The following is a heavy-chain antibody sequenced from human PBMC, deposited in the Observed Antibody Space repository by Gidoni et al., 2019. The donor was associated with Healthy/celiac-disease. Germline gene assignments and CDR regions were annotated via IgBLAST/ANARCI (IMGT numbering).Heavy chain of an antibody. CDR2: IYYSGST. V-gene: IGHV4-39*01. CDR3: ARLLSGAFDI. Sequence: QLQLQESAPGLVKPSETLSLTCPVSGGSISSSSYYWGWIRQPPGKGLEWIGSIYYSGSTYYNPSLKSRVTISVDTSKNQFSLKLSSVTAADTAVYYCARLLSGAFDIWGQGTMVTVSS. CDR1: GGSISSSSYY. J-gene: IGHJ3*02.